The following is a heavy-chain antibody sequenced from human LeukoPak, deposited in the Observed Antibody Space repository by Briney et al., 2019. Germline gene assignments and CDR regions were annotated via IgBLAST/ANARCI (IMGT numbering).Heavy chain of an antibody. CDR3: AKSPTRWGAEGAFDI. Sequence: QSGGSLRLSCAASGFSFSTYAMHWVRQAPGKGLEWVAVISYDGSNKYNADSVKGRFTISRDNSKNTLYLQMNSLRAEDTAVYYCAKSPTRWGAEGAFDIWGQGTMVTVSS. V-gene: IGHV3-30-3*02. J-gene: IGHJ3*02. CDR2: ISYDGSNK. D-gene: IGHD3-16*01. CDR1: GFSFSTYA.